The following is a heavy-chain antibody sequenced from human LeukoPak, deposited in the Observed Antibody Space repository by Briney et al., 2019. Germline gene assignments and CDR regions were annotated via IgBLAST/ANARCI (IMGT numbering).Heavy chain of an antibody. Sequence: SETLSLTCTVSGYSITNGYYWAWIREPPGKGLEWIGSISHSGSTYYNSSLKSRVTISVDASKNPFSLKVTSVTAADTAVYYCAKDPVGATPNNWFDPWGQGTLVTVSS. J-gene: IGHJ5*02. CDR3: AKDPVGATPNNWFDP. CDR2: ISHSGST. V-gene: IGHV4-38-2*02. CDR1: GYSITNGYY. D-gene: IGHD1-26*01.